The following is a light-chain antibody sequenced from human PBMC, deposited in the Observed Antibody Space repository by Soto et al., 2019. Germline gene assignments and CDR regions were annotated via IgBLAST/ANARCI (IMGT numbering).Light chain of an antibody. CDR2: GAS. CDR3: QQYGRSPPGT. J-gene: IGKJ2*01. V-gene: IGKV3-20*01. Sequence: EIVLTQSPGTLSFSPGEKATLSCRASQSVTSSYLAWYQQRAGQTPRLLIYGASRRATGIPDRFSGAGSGTDFTLTISRLEPEDFAVYYCQQYGRSPPGTFGQGTRLDLK. CDR1: QSVTSSY.